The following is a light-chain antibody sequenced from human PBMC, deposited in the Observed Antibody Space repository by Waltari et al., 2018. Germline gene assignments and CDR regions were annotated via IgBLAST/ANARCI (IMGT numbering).Light chain of an antibody. CDR1: QSIDNY. J-gene: IGKJ4*01. V-gene: IGKV3-11*01. Sequence: EIVLTQSPATLSLSPGERATLSCRASQSIDNYLAWYQQKPGQRPRLLIYDAANRATGIPARCSGSRSWADVTLIISSLEPEDFAVYYCHQRSNWPLTFGGGTKVEIK. CDR3: HQRSNWPLT. CDR2: DAA.